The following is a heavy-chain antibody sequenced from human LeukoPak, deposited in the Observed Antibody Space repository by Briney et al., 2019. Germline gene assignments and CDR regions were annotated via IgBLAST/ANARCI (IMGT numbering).Heavy chain of an antibody. CDR1: GFTVSSNY. V-gene: IGHV3-53*05. CDR2: IYSGDTT. CDR3: ARDALPYCSGGSCYPGDY. Sequence: TGGSLRLSCAASGFTVSSNYMSWVRQAPGKGLEWVSIIYSGDTTYYADSVKGRFTISRDNSKNTLYLQMNSLRAEDTAVYYCARDALPYCSGGSCYPGDYWGQGTLVTVSS. J-gene: IGHJ4*02. D-gene: IGHD2-15*01.